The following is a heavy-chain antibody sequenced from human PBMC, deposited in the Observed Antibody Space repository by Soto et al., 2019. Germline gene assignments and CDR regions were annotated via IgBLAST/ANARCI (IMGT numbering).Heavy chain of an antibody. Sequence: QVQLVESGGGVVQPGRSLRLSCAASVFPFSRYAMHCVRQAPGKGLEWVAGMSNEGGNEYYADSVRGRFTISRDNSKNTLDLQMNSLRTEMTAVYYCARVAVSIATRGTFDYWGQGTLVTVSS. CDR3: ARVAVSIATRGTFDY. CDR2: MSNEGGNE. CDR1: VFPFSRYA. J-gene: IGHJ4*02. D-gene: IGHD1-1*01. V-gene: IGHV3-30*01.